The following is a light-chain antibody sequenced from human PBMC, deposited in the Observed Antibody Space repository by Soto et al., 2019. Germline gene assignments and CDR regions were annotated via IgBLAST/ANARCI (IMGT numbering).Light chain of an antibody. CDR1: QSVSSSY. Sequence: EIVLTQSPGTLSLSPGERAALSCRASQSVSSSYLAWYQQKPGQAPRLLIYGASSRATGIPGRFSGSGSGTDFTLTISRLEPEDFAVYYCQQYGSSPWTFGPGTKVEFK. V-gene: IGKV3-20*01. CDR2: GAS. J-gene: IGKJ1*01. CDR3: QQYGSSPWT.